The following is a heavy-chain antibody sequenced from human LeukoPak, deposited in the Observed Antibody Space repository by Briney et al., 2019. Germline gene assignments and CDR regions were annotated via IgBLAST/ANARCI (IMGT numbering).Heavy chain of an antibody. CDR3: ARQGSSWTVDY. J-gene: IGHJ4*02. CDR2: ILPGNSDT. V-gene: IGHV5-51*01. Sequence: GESLKISCRGPGYSFSSYWIGWVRQMPGEGLEWMGIILPGNSDTKYSPSSQGRVTISADKSVSTAYLQWSSLRASDTAMYYCARQGSSWTVDYWGQGTLVTVSS. CDR1: GYSFSSYW. D-gene: IGHD6-13*01.